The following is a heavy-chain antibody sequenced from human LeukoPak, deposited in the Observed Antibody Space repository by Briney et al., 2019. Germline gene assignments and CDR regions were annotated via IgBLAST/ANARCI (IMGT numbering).Heavy chain of an antibody. CDR2: ISNDGSNK. J-gene: IGHJ4*02. CDR1: GFTFSSYA. V-gene: IGHV3-30*04. D-gene: IGHD1-1*01. Sequence: GGSLRLSCAASGFTFSSYAMHWVRQAPGKGLEWVAVISNDGSNKYYADSVKGRFTISRDNSKNTLYLQMNTLRPEDTAVYYCARDWSRYRDYPGYWGQGILVTVSS. CDR3: ARDWSRYRDYPGY.